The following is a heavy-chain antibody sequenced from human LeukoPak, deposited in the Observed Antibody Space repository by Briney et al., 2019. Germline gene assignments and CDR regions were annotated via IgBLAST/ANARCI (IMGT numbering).Heavy chain of an antibody. CDR2: IYTSGST. D-gene: IGHD3-10*01. J-gene: IGHJ4*02. V-gene: IGHV4-61*02. Sequence: PSQTLSLTCTVSGASLSSGSYYWRWIRQPAGKGLEWIGRIYTSGSTNCNPSLKSRVTISVDTSKNQFSLKLSSVTAADTAVYYCARDYYGSGNYFGYWGQGTLVTVSS. CDR1: GASLSSGSYY. CDR3: ARDYYGSGNYFGY.